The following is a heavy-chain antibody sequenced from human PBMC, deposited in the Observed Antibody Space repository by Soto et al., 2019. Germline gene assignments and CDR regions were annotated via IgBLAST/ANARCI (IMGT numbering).Heavy chain of an antibody. J-gene: IGHJ4*02. CDR2: IYYSGST. CDR3: ARHNYGSGSTYFDD. Sequence: PSETLSLTCTVSGGSISSSSYYWGWIRQPPGKGLEWIGSIYYSGSTYYNPSLKSRVTISVDTSKNQFSLKLSSVTAADTAVYYCARHNYGSGSTYFDDWGQGTLVTVSS. CDR1: GGSISSSSYY. V-gene: IGHV4-39*01. D-gene: IGHD3-10*01.